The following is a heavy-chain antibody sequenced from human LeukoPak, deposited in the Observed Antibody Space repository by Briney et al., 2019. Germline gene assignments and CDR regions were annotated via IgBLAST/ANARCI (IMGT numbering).Heavy chain of an antibody. CDR2: ITDSGGST. V-gene: IGHV3-23*01. D-gene: IGHD3-16*02. J-gene: IGHJ4*02. Sequence: QPGGSLRLSCTASGFTFSSYAMSWVRQAPGKGLERVSAITDSGGSTSYADSVRGRFTISRDNSKNTLYLQMNSLRAEDTAVYYCAKDTSARRGSLIGWGQGTLVTVSS. CDR3: AKDTSARRGSLIG. CDR1: GFTFSSYA.